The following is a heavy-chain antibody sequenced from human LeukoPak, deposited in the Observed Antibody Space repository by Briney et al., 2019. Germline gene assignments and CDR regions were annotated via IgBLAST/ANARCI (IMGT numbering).Heavy chain of an antibody. CDR3: ARQGDSGSYYLKYYYYYGMDV. J-gene: IGHJ6*02. Sequence: PSETLSLTCTVSDGSISSSSYYWGWIRQPPGKGLEWIGSIYYSGSTYYNPSLKSRVTISVDTSKNQFSLKLSSVTAADTAVYYCARQGDSGSYYLKYYYYYGMDVWGQGTTVTVSS. CDR2: IYYSGST. CDR1: DGSISSSSYY. V-gene: IGHV4-39*01. D-gene: IGHD1-26*01.